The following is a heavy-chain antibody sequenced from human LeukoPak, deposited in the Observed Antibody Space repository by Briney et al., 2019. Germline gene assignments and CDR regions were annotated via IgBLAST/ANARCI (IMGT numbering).Heavy chain of an antibody. V-gene: IGHV3-30*04. D-gene: IGHD2-15*01. J-gene: IGHJ4*02. CDR3: AKAPVTSCSGVYCYPFDY. Sequence: GGSLRLSCAASGFTFSSYAMHWVRQAPGKGLEWVAVISYDGRNKYYTDSVKGRFPISRDNSKNTLYLQMNSLRAEDAAVYYCAKAPVTSCSGVYCYPFDYWGQGTLVTVSS. CDR2: ISYDGRNK. CDR1: GFTFSSYA.